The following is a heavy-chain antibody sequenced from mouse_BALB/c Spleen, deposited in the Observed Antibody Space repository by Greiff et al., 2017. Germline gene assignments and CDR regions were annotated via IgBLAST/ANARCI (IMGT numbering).Heavy chain of an antibody. CDR1: GFTFSSFG. CDR3: ARSWGYEDYAMDY. CDR2: ISSGSSTT. J-gene: IGHJ4*01. Sequence: EVMLVESGGGLVQPGASRNISCAASGFTFSSFGMHWVRQAPEKGLEWVAYISSGSSTTYYADTVKGRCTISRDNPKNTHFLQMTSLRSEDAAMYYCARSWGYEDYAMDYWGQGTSVTVSS. D-gene: IGHD2-2*01. V-gene: IGHV5-17*02.